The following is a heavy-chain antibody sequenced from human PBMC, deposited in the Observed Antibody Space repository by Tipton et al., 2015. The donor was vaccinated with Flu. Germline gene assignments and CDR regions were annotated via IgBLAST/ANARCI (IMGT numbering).Heavy chain of an antibody. J-gene: IGHJ3*01. Sequence: QLVQSGGGLIQRGGSLRLSCGVSGFSVSSNYMTWVRQAPGKGLEWVSVIYSGGSTYSADSVKGRFTISRDNSKNTLYLQMDTLTPEDTAIYYCAREGGDYDALDVWRLGTTVTVSS. CDR3: AREGGDYDALDV. V-gene: IGHV3-53*01. CDR1: GFSVSSNY. D-gene: IGHD4-17*01. CDR2: IYSGGST.